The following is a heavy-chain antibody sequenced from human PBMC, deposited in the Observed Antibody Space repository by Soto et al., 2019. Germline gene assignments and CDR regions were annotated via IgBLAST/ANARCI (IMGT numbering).Heavy chain of an antibody. D-gene: IGHD2-21*02. CDR3: ARGGHIAVVTASFDN. Sequence: QVQLVQSGAEVRKPGASVKVCCKPSGYTFNTYYLHWLRQAPGQALEWMGVIHPSGGGTTYAQKFLGRVTVTRDTSTTTVFMELSSLRSDDTAVYYCARGGHIAVVTASFDNWGQGTLVTVSS. CDR1: GYTFNTYY. CDR2: IHPSGGGT. V-gene: IGHV1-46*02. J-gene: IGHJ4*02.